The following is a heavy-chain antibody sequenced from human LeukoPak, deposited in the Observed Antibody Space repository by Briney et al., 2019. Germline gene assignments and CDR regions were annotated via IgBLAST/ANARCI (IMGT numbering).Heavy chain of an antibody. CDR1: GYTFTSYG. V-gene: IGHV1-18*01. D-gene: IGHD3-22*01. CDR2: ISAYNGNT. CDR3: ARARGRVADYYTGSGRLDY. J-gene: IGHJ4*02. Sequence: AASVKVSCKASGYTFTSYGISWVRQAPGQGLEWVGWISAYNGNTNYALKLQGRVTMTTDTSTSTAYMELRSLRSDDTAVYYCARARGRVADYYTGSGRLDYWGQGTLVTVSS.